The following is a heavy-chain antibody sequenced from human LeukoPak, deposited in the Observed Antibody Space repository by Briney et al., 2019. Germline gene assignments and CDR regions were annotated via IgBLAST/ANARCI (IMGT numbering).Heavy chain of an antibody. CDR2: INHSGTT. Sequence: PSETLSLTCAVYGGSFSGYYWTWVRQPPGKGLEWIGEINHSGTTNYNPSLKSRVTISVDTSKNQFSLKMRSVTAADTAVYYCARAWETVAIDYWGQGTLVTVSS. CDR1: GGSFSGYY. D-gene: IGHD5-12*01. J-gene: IGHJ4*02. V-gene: IGHV4-34*01. CDR3: ARAWETVAIDY.